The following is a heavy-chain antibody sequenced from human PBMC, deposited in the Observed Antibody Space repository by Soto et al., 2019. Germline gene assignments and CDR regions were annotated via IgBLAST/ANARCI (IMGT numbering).Heavy chain of an antibody. V-gene: IGHV4-31*03. CDR3: AKDSLLSSRRMDV. Sequence: QVQLQESGPGLVKPSQTLSLTCTVSGGSISSGDYYWSWIRQHPGKGLEWIGYIYYSGGTYYNPALKSRCPPSVDTPKNRFSLKLSSVTAADTAVYYWAKDSLLSSRRMDVWGQGTTVTVSS. J-gene: IGHJ6*02. CDR2: IYYSGGT. CDR1: GGSISSGDYY.